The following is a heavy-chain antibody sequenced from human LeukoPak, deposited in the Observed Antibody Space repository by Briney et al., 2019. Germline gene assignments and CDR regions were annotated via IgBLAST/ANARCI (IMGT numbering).Heavy chain of an antibody. CDR2: ISYDGSNK. CDR1: GFTFSSYA. CDR3: ARDGEWELPGYFDY. D-gene: IGHD1-26*01. J-gene: IGHJ4*02. V-gene: IGHV3-30-3*01. Sequence: PGGSLRLSCAASGFTFSSYAMHWVRQAPGKGLEWVAVISYDGSNKYYADSVKGRFTISSDNSKNTLYLQMNSLRAEDTAVYYCARDGEWELPGYFDYWGQGTLVTVSS.